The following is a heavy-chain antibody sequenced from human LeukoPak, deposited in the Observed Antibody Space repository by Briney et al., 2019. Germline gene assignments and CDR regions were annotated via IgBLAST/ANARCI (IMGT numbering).Heavy chain of an antibody. D-gene: IGHD3-22*01. CDR1: GFTFSSYA. Sequence: PGGSLRLSCAASGFTFSSYAMSWIRQAPGKGLEWVSYISSSGSTIYYADSVKGRFTISRDNAKNSLYLQMNSLRAEDTAVYYCASWDLRDYYDSSGSPHYWGQGTLVTVSS. V-gene: IGHV3-11*01. CDR2: ISSSGSTI. CDR3: ASWDLRDYYDSSGSPHY. J-gene: IGHJ4*02.